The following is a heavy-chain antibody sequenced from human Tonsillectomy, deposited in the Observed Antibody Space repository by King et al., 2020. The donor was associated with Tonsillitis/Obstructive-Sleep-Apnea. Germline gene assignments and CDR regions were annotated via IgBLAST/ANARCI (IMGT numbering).Heavy chain of an antibody. CDR1: GFNFSSNG. CDR3: AKDRGSSWSLDY. Sequence: VQLVESGGGVVQPGRSLRLSCAASGFNFSSNGMHWVRQAPGKGLEWVAVISYDGSNKYYADSVKGRFTLSRDNSKNTLYLQMNSLRTEDTAVYYCAKDRGSSWSLDYWGQGTLVTVSS. V-gene: IGHV3-30*18. J-gene: IGHJ4*02. CDR2: ISYDGSNK. D-gene: IGHD6-13*01.